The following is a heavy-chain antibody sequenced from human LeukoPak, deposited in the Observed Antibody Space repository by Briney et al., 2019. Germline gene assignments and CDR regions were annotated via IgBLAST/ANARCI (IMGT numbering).Heavy chain of an antibody. V-gene: IGHV3-30*09. CDR3: AREPTAMIL. CDR2: LSYDGSNK. Sequence: GGSLRLSCAASGFTFSSYAMHWVRQAPGKGLEWVAVLSYDGSNKYYADSVKGRFAISRDNSKNTLYLQMNSPRAEDTAVYYCAREPTAMILWGQGTLVTVSS. J-gene: IGHJ4*02. D-gene: IGHD5-18*01. CDR1: GFTFSSYA.